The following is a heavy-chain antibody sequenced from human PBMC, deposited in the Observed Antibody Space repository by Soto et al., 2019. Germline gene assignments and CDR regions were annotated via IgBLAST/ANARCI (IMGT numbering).Heavy chain of an antibody. CDR3: AREWGFTPQDRMSGSYGSDY. V-gene: IGHV4-30-4*01. J-gene: IGHJ4*02. Sequence: QVQLQESGPGLVKPSQTLSLTCTVSGGSISSGDYYWSWIRQPPGKGLEWIGYIYYSASTYYNPSLQSRVTISVETSKNQFSLKLSSVTAADTAVYYCAREWGFTPQDRMSGSYGSDYWGQGTLVTGSS. D-gene: IGHD1-26*01. CDR2: IYYSAST. CDR1: GGSISSGDYY.